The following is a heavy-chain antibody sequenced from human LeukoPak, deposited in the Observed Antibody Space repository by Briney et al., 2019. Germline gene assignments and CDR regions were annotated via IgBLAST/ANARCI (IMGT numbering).Heavy chain of an antibody. Sequence: ASVKVSCKASGYTFTSYGISWVRQAPGQGLEWMGWISAYNGNTNYAQNLQGRVTMTTDTSTSTAYMELRSLRSDDTAVYYCARGGNSGWRTPNDDYWGQGTLVTVSS. J-gene: IGHJ4*02. D-gene: IGHD6-19*01. CDR2: ISAYNGNT. CDR1: GYTFTSYG. V-gene: IGHV1-18*01. CDR3: ARGGNSGWRTPNDDY.